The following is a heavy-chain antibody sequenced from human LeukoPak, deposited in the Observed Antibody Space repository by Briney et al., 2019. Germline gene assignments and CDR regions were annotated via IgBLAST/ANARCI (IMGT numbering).Heavy chain of an antibody. CDR1: GFTFSTYS. CDR2: ITSGSVTM. D-gene: IGHD2-21*02. V-gene: IGHV3-48*01. CDR3: AKDRSRTAKDY. Sequence: GGSLRLSCAASGFTFSTYSMNWVRQAPGKGLEWVSYITSGSVTMFYADSVKGRFTISRDNAENSMYLQMNNLRAEDTAVYYCAKDRSRTAKDYWGQGTLVTVSS. J-gene: IGHJ4*02.